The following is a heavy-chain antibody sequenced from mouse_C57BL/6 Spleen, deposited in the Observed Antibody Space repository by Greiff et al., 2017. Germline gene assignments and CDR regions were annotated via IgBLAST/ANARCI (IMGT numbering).Heavy chain of an antibody. CDR2: ISTGGSYT. CDR3: ARQGGTGTGFAY. Sequence: EVQLMESGGDLVKPGGSLKLSCAASGFTFSSYGMSWVRQTPDKRLEWVATISTGGSYTYYPDSVKGRFTISRDNAKNTLYLQMSSLESEDTAMYDCARQGGTGTGFAYWGQGTLVTVSA. J-gene: IGHJ3*01. D-gene: IGHD4-1*01. V-gene: IGHV5-6*01. CDR1: GFTFSSYG.